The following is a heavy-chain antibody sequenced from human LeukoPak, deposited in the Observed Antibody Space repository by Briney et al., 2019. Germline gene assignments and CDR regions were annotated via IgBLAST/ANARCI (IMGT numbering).Heavy chain of an antibody. J-gene: IGHJ5*02. V-gene: IGHV4-59*08. D-gene: IGHD1-1*01. CDR2: IYYSGST. CDR1: GGSISSYY. CDR3: ARLGWNPTDWFDP. Sequence: SETLSLTCTVSGGSISSYYWSWIRQPPGKGLEWIGYIYYSGSTNYNPSLKSRVTISVDTSKNQFSLKLSSVTAADTAVHYCARLGWNPTDWFDPWGQGTLVTVSS.